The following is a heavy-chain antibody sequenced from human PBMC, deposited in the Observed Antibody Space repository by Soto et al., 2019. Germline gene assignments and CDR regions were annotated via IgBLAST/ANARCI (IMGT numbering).Heavy chain of an antibody. V-gene: IGHV4-39*01. CDR1: GGSISRSSYY. CDR2: IYYSGST. D-gene: IGHD3-22*01. Sequence: QLQLQESGPGLVKPSETLSLTCTVSGGSISRSSYYWGWIRQPPGKGLEWIGSIYYSGSTYYNPSLKSRGTISVDTSKNQFSLELSSVTAADTAVYYCARHYYDTLGYWGQGTLVTVSS. CDR3: ARHYYDTLGY. J-gene: IGHJ4*02.